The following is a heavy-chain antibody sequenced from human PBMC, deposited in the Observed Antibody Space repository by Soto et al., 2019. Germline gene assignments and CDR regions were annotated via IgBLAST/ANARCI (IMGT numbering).Heavy chain of an antibody. CDR1: GASISEKNC. CDR3: ARHIGVTGTRGFDY. D-gene: IGHD6-19*01. Sequence: QVQLQASGPGLVKPSGTLSLTCAFSGASISEKNCWSWVRQPSGKGLEWMVEIYHSGNTNYNPSLNRRVTISMDRHMNQISLQLGSVTAADSAVYYCARHIGVTGTRGFDYWGQGALVTVSS. J-gene: IGHJ4*02. V-gene: IGHV4-4*02. CDR2: IYHSGNT.